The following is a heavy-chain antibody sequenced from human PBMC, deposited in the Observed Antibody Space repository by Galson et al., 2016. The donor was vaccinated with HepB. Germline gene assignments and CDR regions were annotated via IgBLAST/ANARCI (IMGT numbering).Heavy chain of an antibody. V-gene: IGHV4-39*07. CDR2: IHYSGNT. J-gene: IGHJ4*02. CDR1: GGSISSSSYY. CDR3: ARESGHFGSGSPFDY. D-gene: IGHD3-10*01. Sequence: SETLSLTCTVSGGSISSSSYYWGWVRQPPGKGLEWIGSIHYSGNTYYNPSLKSRVTISVDTSKNQFSLKLNSVTAADTAVYHCARESGHFGSGSPFDYWGQGTLVTVSS.